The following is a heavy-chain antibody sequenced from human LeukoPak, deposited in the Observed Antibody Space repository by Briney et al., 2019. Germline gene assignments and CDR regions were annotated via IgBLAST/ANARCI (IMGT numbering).Heavy chain of an antibody. CDR2: IYSDGSN. Sequence: GGSLRLSCAASGFTVSSNYMSWVRQAPGKGLEWVSNIYSDGSNYYYESAKSRLTTIRDNYKNSVYLQMNSLRAGDTAVYFCARVRLDRSERNLDACENWAQGTMVTVSS. J-gene: IGHJ3*01. CDR1: GFTVSSNY. V-gene: IGHV3-53*01. CDR3: ARVRLDRSERNLDACEN. D-gene: IGHD1-14*01.